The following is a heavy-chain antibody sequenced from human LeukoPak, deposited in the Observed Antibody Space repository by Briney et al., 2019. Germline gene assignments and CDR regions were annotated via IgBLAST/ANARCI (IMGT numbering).Heavy chain of an antibody. CDR1: GYTFTGYY. J-gene: IGHJ4*02. V-gene: IGHV1-2*02. CDR3: ARDQNGGRATQDY. CDR2: INPNSGGT. Sequence: AASVKVSCKASGYTFTGYYMHWVRQAPGQGLGWMGWINPNSGGTNYAQKFQGRVTMTRDTSISTAYMELSRLRSDDTAVYYCARDQNGGRATQDYWGQGTLVTVSS. D-gene: IGHD1-26*01.